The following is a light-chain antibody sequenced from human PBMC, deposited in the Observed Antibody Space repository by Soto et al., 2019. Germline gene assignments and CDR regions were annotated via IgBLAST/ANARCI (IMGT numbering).Light chain of an antibody. J-gene: IGKJ2*01. CDR3: QQYDNLPYT. CDR2: DAS. CDR1: QGISNY. V-gene: IGKV1-33*01. Sequence: DIQMTQSPASLSASAGDRVTITCQASQGISNYLNWYQQKPGKAPKLLIFDASNLETGVPSRFSGSGSGTDFSFSISSLQPEDIATYYRQQYDNLPYTFGQGTKVDIK.